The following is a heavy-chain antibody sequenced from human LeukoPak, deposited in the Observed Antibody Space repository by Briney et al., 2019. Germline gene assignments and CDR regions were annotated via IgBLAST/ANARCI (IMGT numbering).Heavy chain of an antibody. CDR3: ASVKYYDSSGYFSYYFDY. D-gene: IGHD3-22*01. Sequence: GGSLRLSCAASGFTFSNYYMSWIRQAPGKGLEWVSYTSSSGSTIYYADSVKGRFTISRDNAKNSLYLQMHSLRAEDTAVYYCASVKYYDSSGYFSYYFDYWGQGTLVTVSS. J-gene: IGHJ4*02. V-gene: IGHV3-11*01. CDR1: GFTFSNYY. CDR2: TSSSGSTI.